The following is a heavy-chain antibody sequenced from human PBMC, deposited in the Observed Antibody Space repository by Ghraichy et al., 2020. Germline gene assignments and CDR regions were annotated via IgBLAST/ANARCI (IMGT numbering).Heavy chain of an antibody. D-gene: IGHD2-21*02. Sequence: ASVKVSFPPSFYTFTSYGISWVRQAPGQGLEWMGWLSAYNGNTNYAQKLQGRVTMTTDTSTSTAYMELRSLRSDDTAVYYCARFGAPYCGGDCYIDYWGQGTLVTVSS. V-gene: IGHV1-18*04. CDR1: FYTFTSYG. J-gene: IGHJ4*02. CDR3: ARFGAPYCGGDCYIDY. CDR2: LSAYNGNT.